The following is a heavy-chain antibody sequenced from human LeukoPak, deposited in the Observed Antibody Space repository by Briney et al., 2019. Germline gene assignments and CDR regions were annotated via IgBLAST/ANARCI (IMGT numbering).Heavy chain of an antibody. CDR1: GFTFSSYG. V-gene: IGHV3-30*18. CDR2: ISYDGSN. Sequence: GRSLRLSCAASGFTFSSYGMHWVRQAPGKGLEWVAVISYDGSNNYADSVKGRFTISRDNSKHTLYLQMKSLRAEDTAVYYCAKERGETVAGTVYFQHWGQGTLVTVSS. D-gene: IGHD6-19*01. J-gene: IGHJ1*01. CDR3: AKERGETVAGTVYFQH.